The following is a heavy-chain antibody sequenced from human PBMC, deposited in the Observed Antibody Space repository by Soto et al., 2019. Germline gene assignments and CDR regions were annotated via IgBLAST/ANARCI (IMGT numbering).Heavy chain of an antibody. J-gene: IGHJ1*01. Sequence: GGSLRLSCAASGFTFSSYDMHWVRQATGKGLEWVSAIGTAGDTYYPGSVKGRFTISRENAKNSLYLQMNSLRAEDTAVYYCAIAGHYDILTGYYTWGQGTLVPVSS. CDR1: GFTFSSYD. CDR3: AIAGHYDILTGYYT. D-gene: IGHD3-9*01. V-gene: IGHV3-13*01. CDR2: IGTAGDT.